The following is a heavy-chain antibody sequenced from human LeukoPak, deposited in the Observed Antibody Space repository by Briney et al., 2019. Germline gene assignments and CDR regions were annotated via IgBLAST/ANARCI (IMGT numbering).Heavy chain of an antibody. CDR3: ARERAYYVSSDPRWFDP. V-gene: IGHV4-31*03. CDR2: IYYSGST. CDR1: GGSISSGGYY. D-gene: IGHD3-22*01. Sequence: SETLSLTCTVSGGSISSGGYYWSWIRQHPGKGLEWIGYIYYSGSTYYNPSLKSRVTISVDTSKNQFSLKLSSVTAADTAVYYCARERAYYVSSDPRWFDPWGQGTLVTVSS. J-gene: IGHJ5*02.